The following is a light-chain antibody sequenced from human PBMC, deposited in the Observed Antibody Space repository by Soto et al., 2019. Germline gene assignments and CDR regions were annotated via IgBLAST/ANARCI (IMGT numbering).Light chain of an antibody. Sequence: QSVLTQPPSVSGAPGQGVTISCTGSSSNIGAGYDVHWYQQLPGTAPKLLIYGNSNRPSGVTDRFSGSKSGTSASLAITGLQAEDEADYYCQSYDSSLSGLDVFGTGTKLTVL. CDR2: GNS. V-gene: IGLV1-40*01. CDR3: QSYDSSLSGLDV. J-gene: IGLJ1*01. CDR1: SSNIGAGYD.